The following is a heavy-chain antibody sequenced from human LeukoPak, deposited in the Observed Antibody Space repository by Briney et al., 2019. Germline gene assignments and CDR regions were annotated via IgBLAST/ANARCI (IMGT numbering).Heavy chain of an antibody. J-gene: IGHJ4*02. CDR3: ARGSAAAVAGLFAY. D-gene: IGHD6-19*01. CDR2: INPNSGGT. Sequence: ASVKVSCKASGYTFTGYYMHWVRQAPGQGLEWMGWINPNSGGTTYTQKFQGRVTMTRDTSINTAYMELSSLRSDDTAVYYCARGSAAAVAGLFAYWGQGTLVTVSS. V-gene: IGHV1-2*02. CDR1: GYTFTGYY.